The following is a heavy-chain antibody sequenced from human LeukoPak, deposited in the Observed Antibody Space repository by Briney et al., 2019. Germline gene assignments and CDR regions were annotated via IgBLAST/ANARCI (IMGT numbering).Heavy chain of an antibody. V-gene: IGHV3-23*01. CDR2: ISGSGGST. D-gene: IGHD6-19*01. CDR1: VFTFSSYW. Sequence: GGSLRLSCAASVFTFSSYWMRWVRQAPWKGLEWVSAISGSGGSTYYADSVKGRFTISRDNSKNTLYLQMNSLRAEDTAVYYCAGSGWYVVNWFDPWGQGTLVTVSS. J-gene: IGHJ5*02. CDR3: AGSGWYVVNWFDP.